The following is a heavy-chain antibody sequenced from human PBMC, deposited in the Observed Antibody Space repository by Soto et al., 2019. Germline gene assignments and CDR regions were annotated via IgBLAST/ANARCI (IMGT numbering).Heavy chain of an antibody. Sequence: GGSLRLSCAASGFTFSSYAMSWVRQAPGKGLEWVSVISGSGDSTYYADSVKGRFTISRDNSKNTLYLQMNSLRAEDTAVYYCAKRAWGYFYFDYWGQGTLVTVSS. CDR1: GFTFSSYA. D-gene: IGHD1-26*01. CDR2: ISGSGDST. V-gene: IGHV3-23*01. J-gene: IGHJ4*02. CDR3: AKRAWGYFYFDY.